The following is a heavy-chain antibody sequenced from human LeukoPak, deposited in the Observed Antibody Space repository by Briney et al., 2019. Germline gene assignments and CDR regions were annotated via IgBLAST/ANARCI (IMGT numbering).Heavy chain of an antibody. D-gene: IGHD2-2*02. Sequence: SETLSLTCAVYGGSFSGYYWSWIRQPPGKGLEWIGEINHSGSTNYNPSLKGRVTISVDTSKNQFSLKLSSVTAADTAVYYCARGRAATDIVVVPAAITNSGIVYWGQGTLVTVSS. J-gene: IGHJ4*02. V-gene: IGHV4-34*01. CDR1: GGSFSGYY. CDR3: ARGRAATDIVVVPAAITNSGIVY. CDR2: INHSGST.